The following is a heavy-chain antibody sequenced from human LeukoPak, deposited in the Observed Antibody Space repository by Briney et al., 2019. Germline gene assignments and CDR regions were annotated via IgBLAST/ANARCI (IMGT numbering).Heavy chain of an antibody. Sequence: SVKVSCKASGGTFSSYAVSWVRQAPGQGLEWMGGIIPIFGTANYAQKFQGRVTITTDESTSTAYMELSSLRSEDTAVYYCARAGITMVRGVIIPGAFDIWGQGTMVTVSS. D-gene: IGHD3-10*01. J-gene: IGHJ3*02. CDR3: ARAGITMVRGVIIPGAFDI. V-gene: IGHV1-69*05. CDR2: IIPIFGTA. CDR1: GGTFSSYA.